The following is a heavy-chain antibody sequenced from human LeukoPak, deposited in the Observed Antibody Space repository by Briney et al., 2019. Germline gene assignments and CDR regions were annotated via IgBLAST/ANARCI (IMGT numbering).Heavy chain of an antibody. CDR3: ARAEYYYDSSGYHGWFDP. CDR1: GGSISSSSYY. J-gene: IGHJ5*02. Sequence: SETLSLTCTVSGGSISSSSYYWGWIRQPPGKGLEWIGSIYYSGSTYYNPSLKSRVTISVDTSKNQFSLKLSSVTAADTAVYYCARAEYYYDSSGYHGWFDPWGQGTLVTVSS. CDR2: IYYSGST. V-gene: IGHV4-39*07. D-gene: IGHD3-22*01.